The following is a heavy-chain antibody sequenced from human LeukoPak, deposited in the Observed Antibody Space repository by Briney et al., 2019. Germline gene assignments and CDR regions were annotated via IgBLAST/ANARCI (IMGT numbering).Heavy chain of an antibody. J-gene: IGHJ4*02. CDR1: GLTFNSYW. CDR3: ARQPTTATFDY. Sequence: PGGSLRLSCAASGLTFNSYWMGWVRQAPGSGLEWVANIKPDGSEKYYVDSVKGRFTISRDNAKNSLYLHMNSLRAEDTAIYFCARQPTTATFDYWGQGTLATVSS. D-gene: IGHD4-17*01. CDR2: IKPDGSEK. V-gene: IGHV3-7*01.